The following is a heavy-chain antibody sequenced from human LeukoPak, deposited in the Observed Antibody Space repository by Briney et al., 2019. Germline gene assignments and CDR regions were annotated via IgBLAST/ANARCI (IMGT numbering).Heavy chain of an antibody. D-gene: IGHD3-22*01. CDR2: ISYDGSNK. J-gene: IGHJ4*02. CDR3: AKLDYYDSSGFDY. V-gene: IGHV3-30*18. Sequence: GGSLRLSCAASGFTFSSYGMPWVRQAPGKGLEWVAVISYDGSNKYYADSVKGRFTISRDNSKNTLYLQMNSLRAEDTAVYYCAKLDYYDSSGFDYWGQGTLVTVSS. CDR1: GFTFSSYG.